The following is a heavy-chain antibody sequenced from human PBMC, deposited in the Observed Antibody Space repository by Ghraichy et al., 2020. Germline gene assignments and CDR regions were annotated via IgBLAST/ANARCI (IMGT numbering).Heavy chain of an antibody. J-gene: IGHJ4*02. CDR3: ACLNRGSSSAFDY. CDR2: INVANGDT. CDR1: GYTFTSYA. Sequence: ASVKVSCKASGYTFTSYAMHWVRQAPGQRLEWMGWINVANGDTKYSQKFQGRVTITRDTSASTAYMELSSLRSEDTAVYYCACLNRGSSSAFDYWGQGTLVTVSS. D-gene: IGHD6-6*01. V-gene: IGHV1-3*01.